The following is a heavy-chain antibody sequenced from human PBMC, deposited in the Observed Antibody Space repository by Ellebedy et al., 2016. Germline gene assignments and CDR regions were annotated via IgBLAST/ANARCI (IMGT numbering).Heavy chain of an antibody. V-gene: IGHV3-74*01. CDR1: GFSFSSYC. CDR3: TRLETSGQGFDY. CDR2: ISNEGTNA. D-gene: IGHD3-10*01. Sequence: GESLKISXVASGFSFSSYCVTWVRQAPGKGLVWVSRISNEGTNANYAVSVKGRFSIYRDDAQNTVYLQMDSLRAEDTAVYYCTRLETSGQGFDYWGQGTPVTVSS. J-gene: IGHJ4*02.